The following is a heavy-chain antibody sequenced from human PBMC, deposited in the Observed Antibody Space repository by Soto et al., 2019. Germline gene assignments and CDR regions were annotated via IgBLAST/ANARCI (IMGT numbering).Heavy chain of an antibody. V-gene: IGHV3-23*01. Sequence: GGSLRLSCAASGVTFSRNAMSWVRQAPGKGPEWVSGISGSGDTTHYADFVKGRVTISRDSSKSTLYLQMNSLRAEDTAVYYCAKDLTELRYFDFVDYWGQGTLVTVSS. CDR3: AKDLTELRYFDFVDY. CDR2: ISGSGDTT. J-gene: IGHJ4*02. D-gene: IGHD3-9*01. CDR1: GVTFSRNA.